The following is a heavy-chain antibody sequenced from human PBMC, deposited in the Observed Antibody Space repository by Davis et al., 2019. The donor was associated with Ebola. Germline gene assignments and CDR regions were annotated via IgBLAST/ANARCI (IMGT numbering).Heavy chain of an antibody. CDR3: TTPGGQDSGYDVFDI. CDR1: GYTFTNYY. Sequence: AASVKVSCKASGYTFTNYYMHWVRQAPGQGLEWMGMINPNDGRTIYAQKFQGRVTVTRDTSTTKVYMDLSSLRSEDTDLYYCTTPGGQDSGYDVFDIWGQGTMVTVSS. V-gene: IGHV1-46*03. CDR2: INPNDGRT. J-gene: IGHJ3*02. D-gene: IGHD5-12*01.